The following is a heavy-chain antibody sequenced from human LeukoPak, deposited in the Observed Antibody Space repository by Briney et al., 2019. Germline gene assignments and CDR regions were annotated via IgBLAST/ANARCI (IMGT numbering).Heavy chain of an antibody. D-gene: IGHD5-24*01. Sequence: PSETLSLTCTVSGGSISGYYWTWIRQPPGKGLEWIGYIYYSGSTNYNPSLKSRVTISVDTSKNQFSLKLSSVTAADTAVYYCARGGDGYNGGYYYMDVWGKGTTVTVSS. CDR2: IYYSGST. CDR3: ARGGDGYNGGYYYMDV. V-gene: IGHV4-59*01. J-gene: IGHJ6*03. CDR1: GGSISGYY.